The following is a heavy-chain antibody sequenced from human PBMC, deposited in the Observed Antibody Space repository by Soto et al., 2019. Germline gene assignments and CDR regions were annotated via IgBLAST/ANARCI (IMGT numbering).Heavy chain of an antibody. CDR1: GGTFSSYA. CDR2: INAGTATT. CDR3: AKDIVVVPAAPAPQYYYYGMEV. Sequence: GASVKVSCKASGGTFSSYAMHWVGQAPGQRLEGMGWINAGTATTKYSQKFQGRVTITRDTSASTAYMELSSLRSEDTAVYYCAKDIVVVPAAPAPQYYYYGMEVWGQGTTVTVSS. D-gene: IGHD2-2*01. J-gene: IGHJ6*02. V-gene: IGHV1-3*01.